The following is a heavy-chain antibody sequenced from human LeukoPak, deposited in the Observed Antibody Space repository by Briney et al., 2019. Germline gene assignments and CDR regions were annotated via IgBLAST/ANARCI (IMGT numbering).Heavy chain of an antibody. CDR2: ISSSGSTI. D-gene: IGHD3-16*01. CDR3: ARKRWGISQRELDY. J-gene: IGHJ4*02. Sequence: GGSLRLSCAASGFTFSSYEMNWVRQAPGKGLEWVSYISSSGSTIYYADSVKGRFTISRDNAKNSLYLQMNSLRAEDTAVYYCARKRWGISQRELDYWGQGTLVTVSS. CDR1: GFTFSSYE. V-gene: IGHV3-48*03.